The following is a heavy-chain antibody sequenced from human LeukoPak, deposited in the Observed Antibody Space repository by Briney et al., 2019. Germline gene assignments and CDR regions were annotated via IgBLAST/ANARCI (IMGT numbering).Heavy chain of an antibody. CDR3: ARVRYSYGRRNEHYFDY. D-gene: IGHD5-18*01. CDR2: INHSGST. V-gene: IGHV4-34*01. CDR1: GGSFSGYY. J-gene: IGHJ4*02. Sequence: SETLSLTCAVYGGSFSGYYWSWIRQPPGKGLEWIGEINHSGSTSYNPSLKSRVTISVDTSKNQFSLKLSSVTAADTAVYYCARVRYSYGRRNEHYFDYWGQGTLVTVSS.